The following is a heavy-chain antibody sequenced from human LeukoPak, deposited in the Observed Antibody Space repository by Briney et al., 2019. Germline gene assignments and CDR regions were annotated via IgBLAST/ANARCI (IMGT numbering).Heavy chain of an antibody. D-gene: IGHD1-14*01. Sequence: SETLSLTCTVSGGCISSFYWSWIRQPPGKGLEWIGYIYYSGGTNYNPSLKSRVTISVDTSKNQFSLKLSSLTAADTALYYCAKEGTTAAFDIWGHGTMVTVSS. V-gene: IGHV4-59*01. J-gene: IGHJ3*02. CDR1: GGCISSFY. CDR3: AKEGTTAAFDI. CDR2: IYYSGGT.